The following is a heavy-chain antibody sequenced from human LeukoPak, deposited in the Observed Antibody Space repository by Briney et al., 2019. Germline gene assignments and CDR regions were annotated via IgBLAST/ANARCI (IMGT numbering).Heavy chain of an antibody. CDR2: ISAYNGNT. CDR3: ARDCGMGATKKNYYYYGMDV. Sequence: ASVKVSCKASGCTFTSYGISWVRQAPGQGLEWMGWISAYNGNTNYAQRLQGRVTMTTDTSTSTAYMELRSLRSDDTAVYYCARDCGMGATKKNYYYYGMDVWGQGTTVTVSS. D-gene: IGHD1-26*01. J-gene: IGHJ6*02. CDR1: GCTFTSYG. V-gene: IGHV1-18*01.